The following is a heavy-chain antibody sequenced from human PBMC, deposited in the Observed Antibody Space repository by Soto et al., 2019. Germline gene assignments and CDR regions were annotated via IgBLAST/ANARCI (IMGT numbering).Heavy chain of an antibody. Sequence: EVQLVESGGGLVQPGGSLRLSCAASGFTFSNSGMNWVRQAPGKGLEWVAYISSSGSTIRYADSVKGRFTISRDNAKNSLFLQMNSLRDEDTAVYYCARDRGGAGATDYWGQGTLVTVSS. D-gene: IGHD1-26*01. CDR1: GFTFSNSG. J-gene: IGHJ4*02. CDR3: ARDRGGAGATDY. V-gene: IGHV3-48*02. CDR2: ISSSGSTI.